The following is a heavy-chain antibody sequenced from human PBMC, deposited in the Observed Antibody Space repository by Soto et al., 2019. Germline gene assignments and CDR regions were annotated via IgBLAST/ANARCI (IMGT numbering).Heavy chain of an antibody. J-gene: IGHJ3*01. Sequence: EVQLVESGGGLVQPGESLRLSCAASGFTFSYYWMHWVRQTPGKGLLWVSHIHNDGSRTTYADSVKGRFTISRGNARNTVYLQMSSLRDDDTAVYYCARGDRGAFDLWGQGTAVTVSS. V-gene: IGHV3-74*03. CDR3: ARGDRGAFDL. CDR2: IHNDGSRT. CDR1: GFTFSYYW. D-gene: IGHD1-26*01.